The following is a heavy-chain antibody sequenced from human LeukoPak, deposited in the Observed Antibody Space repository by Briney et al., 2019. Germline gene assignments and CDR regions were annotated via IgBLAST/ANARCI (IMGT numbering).Heavy chain of an antibody. V-gene: IGHV3-23*01. Sequence: GGSLRLSCAASGFTFSNYAMSWVRQAPGKGLEWVSVISSSGGSTYYADSVKGRFTISRDNSKNTLYLQMNSLGAEDTAVYYCAKDRDYYGSGSPLWGQGALVTVSS. CDR1: GFTFSNYA. J-gene: IGHJ4*02. CDR2: ISSSGGST. CDR3: AKDRDYYGSGSPL. D-gene: IGHD3-10*01.